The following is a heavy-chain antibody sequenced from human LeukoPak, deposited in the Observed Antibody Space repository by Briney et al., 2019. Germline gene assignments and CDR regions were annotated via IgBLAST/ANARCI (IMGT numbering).Heavy chain of an antibody. CDR3: ARVRSRYCSGGSCYADWFDP. V-gene: IGHV4-34*01. D-gene: IGHD2-15*01. CDR1: GGSFSGYY. Sequence: SETLSLTCAVYGGSFSGYYWSWIRQPPGKGLEWIGEISHSGSTNYNPSLKSRVTISVDTSKNQFSLKLSSVTAADTAVYYCARVRSRYCSGGSCYADWFDPWGQGTLVTVSS. J-gene: IGHJ5*02. CDR2: ISHSGST.